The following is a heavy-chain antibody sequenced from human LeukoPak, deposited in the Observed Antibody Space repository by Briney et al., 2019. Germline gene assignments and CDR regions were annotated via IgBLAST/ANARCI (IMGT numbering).Heavy chain of an antibody. CDR2: ISGDGSTT. J-gene: IGHJ4*02. Sequence: GGSLRLSCAASGFTFNNYAIHWVRQAPGKGLEWVSLISGDGSTTYYADSVKGRFTISRDNSKNSLYLQMNSLRTEDTALYYCTKDYGDTGFPDYWGQGTQVTVSS. CDR1: GFTFNNYA. CDR3: TKDYGDTGFPDY. V-gene: IGHV3-43*02. D-gene: IGHD4-17*01.